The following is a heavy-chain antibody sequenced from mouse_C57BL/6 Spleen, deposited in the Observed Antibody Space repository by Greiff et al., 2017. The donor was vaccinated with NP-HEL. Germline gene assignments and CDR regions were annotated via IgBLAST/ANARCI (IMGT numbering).Heavy chain of an antibody. D-gene: IGHD2-1*01. CDR3: ARGYYGNYVFFDY. CDR1: GYSITSGYY. J-gene: IGHJ2*01. CDR2: ISYDGSN. Sequence: DVQLQESGPGLVKPSQSLSLTCSVTGYSITSGYYWNWIRQFPGNKLEWMGYISYDGSNNYNPSLKNRISITRDTSKNQFFLKLNSVTTEDTATYYCARGYYGNYVFFDYWGQGTTLTVSS. V-gene: IGHV3-6*01.